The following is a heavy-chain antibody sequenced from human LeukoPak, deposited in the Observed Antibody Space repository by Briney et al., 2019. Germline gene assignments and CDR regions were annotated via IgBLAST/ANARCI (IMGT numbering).Heavy chain of an antibody. CDR2: INPNSGGT. D-gene: IGHD3-10*01. CDR1: GYTFTGYY. J-gene: IGHJ6*02. Sequence: ASVKVSCKASGYTFTGYYMHWVRQAPGQGLEWMGWINPNSGGTNYAQKFQGWVTMTRDTSISTAYMELSRLRSDATAVYYCARDYRMVRGAIRYYYYGMDVWGQGTTVTVSS. V-gene: IGHV1-2*04. CDR3: ARDYRMVRGAIRYYYYGMDV.